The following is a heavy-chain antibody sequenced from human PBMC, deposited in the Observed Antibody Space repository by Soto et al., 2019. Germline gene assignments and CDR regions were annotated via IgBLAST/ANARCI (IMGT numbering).Heavy chain of an antibody. CDR2: IIPIFGTA. J-gene: IGHJ6*02. CDR3: ARDPGYCSSTSCFRPAHYYYYGMDV. CDR1: GDTFSSYA. D-gene: IGHD2-2*01. V-gene: IGHV1-69*01. Sequence: QVQLVQSGAEVKKPGSSVKVSCKASGDTFSSYAISWVRQAPGQGLEWMGGIIPIFGTANYAQKFQGRVTITADESTSTAYMELSSLRSEDTAVYYCARDPGYCSSTSCFRPAHYYYYGMDVWGQGTTVTVSS.